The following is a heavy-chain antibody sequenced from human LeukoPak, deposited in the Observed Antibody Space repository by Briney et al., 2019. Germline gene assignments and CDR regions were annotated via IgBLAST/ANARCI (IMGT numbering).Heavy chain of an antibody. D-gene: IGHD5-12*01. CDR1: GYTFTGYY. Sequence: ASVKVSCKASGYTFTGYYMHWVRQAPGQGLEWMGWINPNSGGTNYAQKFQGRVTMTRDMSISTAYMELSRLRSDDTAVYYCARDPSNSGYDYLYYFDYWGQGTLVTVSS. J-gene: IGHJ4*02. CDR2: INPNSGGT. V-gene: IGHV1-2*02. CDR3: ARDPSNSGYDYLYYFDY.